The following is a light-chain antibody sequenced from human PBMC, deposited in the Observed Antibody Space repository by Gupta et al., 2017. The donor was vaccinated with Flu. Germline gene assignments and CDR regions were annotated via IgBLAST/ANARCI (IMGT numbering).Light chain of an antibody. CDR2: WAS. J-gene: IGKJ4*01. CDR3: QQYHSSPLT. CDR1: HSLANSCNSRNY. Sequence: DIVMTQSPDSLAVSLRGRPTINCKSSHSLANSCNSRNYLAWFQHKPGQPPKLLISWASARESGVPDRFSASGSGPDFTLTISSVQPEDVATYYCQQYHSSPLTFGGGTKVEIK. V-gene: IGKV4-1*01.